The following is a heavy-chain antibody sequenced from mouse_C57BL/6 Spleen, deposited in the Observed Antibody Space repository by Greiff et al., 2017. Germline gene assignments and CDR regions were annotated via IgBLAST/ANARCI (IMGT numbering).Heavy chain of an antibody. Sequence: EVQLQQSGPELVKPGASVKIPCKASGYTFTDYNMDWVKQSHGKSLEWIGDINPNNGGTIYNQKFKGKATLTVDKSSSTAYMELRSLTSEDTAVYYCARATTVVAPWWYFDVWGTGTTVTVSS. CDR2: INPNNGGT. CDR1: GYTFTDYN. D-gene: IGHD1-1*01. V-gene: IGHV1-18*01. J-gene: IGHJ1*03. CDR3: ARATTVVAPWWYFDV.